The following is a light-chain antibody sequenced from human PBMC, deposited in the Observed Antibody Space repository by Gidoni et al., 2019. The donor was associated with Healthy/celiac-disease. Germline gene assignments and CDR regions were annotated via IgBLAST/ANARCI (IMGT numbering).Light chain of an antibody. Sequence: QSALTQPASVSGSPGQSITLSCTGTSSDVGGYNYVSWYQQHPGNAPKLMLYDVRNRPSGVSNRFSGSKSGNTASLTISGLQAEDDADYYCSSYTSSSTRVFGGGTKLTVL. J-gene: IGLJ2*01. CDR1: SSDVGGYNY. V-gene: IGLV2-14*03. CDR2: DVR. CDR3: SSYTSSSTRV.